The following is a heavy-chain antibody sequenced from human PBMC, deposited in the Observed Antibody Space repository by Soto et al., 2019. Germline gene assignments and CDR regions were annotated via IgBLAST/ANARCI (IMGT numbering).Heavy chain of an antibody. Sequence: ASVKVSCKASGYTFSTYYMHWVRQAPGQGYEWMGIINPSGGSTTYAQKFQGRVTITADKSTSTAYMELSSLRSEDTAVYYCATAPYSSSWPPGLFDYWGQGTLVTVSS. J-gene: IGHJ4*02. D-gene: IGHD6-13*01. CDR2: INPSGGST. CDR3: ATAPYSSSWPPGLFDY. CDR1: GYTFSTYY. V-gene: IGHV1-46*01.